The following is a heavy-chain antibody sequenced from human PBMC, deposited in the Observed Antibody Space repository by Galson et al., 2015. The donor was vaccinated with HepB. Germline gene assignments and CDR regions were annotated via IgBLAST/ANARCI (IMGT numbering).Heavy chain of an antibody. J-gene: IGHJ4*02. Sequence: SLRLSCAASGFTFSSYEMNWVRQAPGKGLEWVSYISSTGNIIYYADSVKGRFTVSRDNAKNSLFLQMSSLRAEDTAVYYCARVGSLGYWGQGTLVTVSS. CDR3: ARVGSLGY. D-gene: IGHD3-16*01. V-gene: IGHV3-48*03. CDR2: ISSTGNII. CDR1: GFTFSSYE.